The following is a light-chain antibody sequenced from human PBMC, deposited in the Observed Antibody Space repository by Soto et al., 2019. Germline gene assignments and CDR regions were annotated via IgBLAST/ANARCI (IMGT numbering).Light chain of an antibody. V-gene: IGKV3-15*01. J-gene: IGKJ1*01. CDR2: GAS. Sequence: EIVMTQTQATLSMSPGERATRSCRASQSIRSNLAWYQQRPGQAPRLLIYGASTRATGIPARFGGSGYGPEFTLTIRSLQSGDFAVYYCQQYNIWTWTFGQGTKVDI. CDR1: QSIRSN. CDR3: QQYNIWTWT.